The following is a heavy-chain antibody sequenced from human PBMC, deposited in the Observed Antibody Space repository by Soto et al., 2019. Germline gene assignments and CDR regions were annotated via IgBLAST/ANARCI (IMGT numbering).Heavy chain of an antibody. CDR3: TSTRPGTNVFDI. J-gene: IGHJ3*02. D-gene: IGHD1-1*01. CDR1: GITLSNAW. Sequence: EVQLAESGGGLVEPGGSLRLSCAGSGITLSNAWMNWVRQAAGKGLEWVGRIRSKGDGGATEYAAPVKGRFTFSRDDSENTLFLQMSALKPEDTVVYFCTSTRPGTNVFDIWGPGTMVIVSS. CDR2: IRSKGDGGAT. V-gene: IGHV3-15*01.